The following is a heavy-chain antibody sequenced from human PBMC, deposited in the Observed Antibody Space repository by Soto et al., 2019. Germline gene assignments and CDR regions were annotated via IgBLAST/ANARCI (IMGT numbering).Heavy chain of an antibody. D-gene: IGHD4-17*01. V-gene: IGHV4-31*03. CDR3: ARDGDDYGDPRGNWFDP. CDR1: GGSISSGGYY. J-gene: IGHJ5*02. CDR2: IYYSGST. Sequence: QVQLQESGPGLVKPSQTLSLTCTVSGGSISSGGYYWSWIRQHPGKGLEWIGYIYYSGSTYYNPPLKRRVTISVDTSKNQFSLKLSSVTAADTAVYYCARDGDDYGDPRGNWFDPWGQGTLVTVSS.